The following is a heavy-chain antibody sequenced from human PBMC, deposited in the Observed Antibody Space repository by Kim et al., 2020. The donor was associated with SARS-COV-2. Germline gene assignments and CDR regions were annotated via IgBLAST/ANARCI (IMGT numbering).Heavy chain of an antibody. Sequence: SGKGRFTISRDNSKNTLYLQMNSLRAEDTAVYYCAKDKGIAAAGDYYFDYWGQGTLVTVSS. V-gene: IGHV3-23*01. J-gene: IGHJ4*02. D-gene: IGHD6-13*01. CDR3: AKDKGIAAAGDYYFDY.